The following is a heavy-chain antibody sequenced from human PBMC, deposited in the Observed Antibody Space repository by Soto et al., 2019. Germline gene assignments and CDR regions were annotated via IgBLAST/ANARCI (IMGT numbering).Heavy chain of an antibody. Sequence: GASVKVSCKASGYTFTSYGISWVRQAPGQGLEWMGWISAYNGNTNYAQKLQGRVTMTTDTSTSTAYMELRSLRSDDTAVYYCARDPSGRGYSYGYDYWGQGTLVTVSS. D-gene: IGHD5-18*01. CDR1: GYTFTSYG. CDR2: ISAYNGNT. CDR3: ARDPSGRGYSYGYDY. J-gene: IGHJ4*02. V-gene: IGHV1-18*01.